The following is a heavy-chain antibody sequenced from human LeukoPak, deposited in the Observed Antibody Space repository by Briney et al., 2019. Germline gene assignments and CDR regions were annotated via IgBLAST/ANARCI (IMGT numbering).Heavy chain of an antibody. Sequence: GGSLRLSCAASGFTFDDYAMHWVRQAPGKGLEWVSGISWNSGSIGYADSVKGRFTISRGNAKNSLYLQMNSLRAEDTALYYCAKGTVAGLDYWGQGTLVTVSS. CDR2: ISWNSGSI. D-gene: IGHD6-19*01. J-gene: IGHJ4*02. V-gene: IGHV3-9*01. CDR1: GFTFDDYA. CDR3: AKGTVAGLDY.